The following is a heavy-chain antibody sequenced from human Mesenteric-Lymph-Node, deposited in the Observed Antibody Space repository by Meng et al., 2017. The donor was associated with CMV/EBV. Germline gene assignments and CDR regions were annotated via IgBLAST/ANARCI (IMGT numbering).Heavy chain of an antibody. V-gene: IGHV3-30*04. CDR3: ANDCSSTSCYTPLDY. D-gene: IGHD2-2*02. CDR1: GFTFSSYA. CDR2: ISYDGSNK. Sequence: GESLKISCAASGFTFSSYAMHWVRQAPGKGLEWVAVISYDGSNKYYADSVKGRFTISRDNSKNTLYLQMNSLRAEDTAVYYCANDCSSTSCYTPLDYWGQGTLVTVSS. J-gene: IGHJ4*02.